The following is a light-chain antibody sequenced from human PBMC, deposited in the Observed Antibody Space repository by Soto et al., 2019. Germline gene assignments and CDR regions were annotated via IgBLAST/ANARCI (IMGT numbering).Light chain of an antibody. V-gene: IGKV2-30*02. CDR1: QSLVHSSGNTS. Sequence: VVMTQSPLSLPVTLGQPASISCRSSQSLVHSSGNTSLNWFLQRPGHSPRRLIYQVSNRDSGVPYRFSGSVSGIDFTLKISRVEADDVGVYYCMQGTYRAWTFGQGPKV. CDR3: MQGTYRAWT. J-gene: IGKJ1*01. CDR2: QVS.